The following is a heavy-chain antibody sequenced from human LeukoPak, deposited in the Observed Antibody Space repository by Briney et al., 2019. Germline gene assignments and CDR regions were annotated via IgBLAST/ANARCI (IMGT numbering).Heavy chain of an antibody. V-gene: IGHV3-30*02. J-gene: IGHJ4*02. CDR2: IRYDGSNK. CDR1: AFTFDNYG. D-gene: IGHD4-23*01. CDR3: AKDHDYGGSDY. Sequence: GGSLRLSCAASAFTFDNYGMHWVRQAPGKGLEWVAFIRYDGSNKYYADSVKGRFTISRDNSKNTLYLQMNSLRAEDTAVYYCAKDHDYGGSDYWGQGTLVTVSS.